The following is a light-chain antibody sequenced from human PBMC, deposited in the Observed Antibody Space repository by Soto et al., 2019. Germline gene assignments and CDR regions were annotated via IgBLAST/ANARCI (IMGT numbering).Light chain of an antibody. CDR2: EVS. CDR1: SSDVGGYNY. J-gene: IGLJ1*01. Sequence: QSVLTQPASVSGSPGQSITISCTGTSSDVGGYNYVSWYQQHPGKAPKLMIYEVSNRHSRVSNRFSGSKSGNTATLTISGLQAEDEADSYCSSYTSSSIDYVFGTGTKLTVL. V-gene: IGLV2-14*01. CDR3: SSYTSSSIDYV.